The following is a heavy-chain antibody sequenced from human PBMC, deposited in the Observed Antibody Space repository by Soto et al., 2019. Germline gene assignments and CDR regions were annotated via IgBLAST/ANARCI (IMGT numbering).Heavy chain of an antibody. D-gene: IGHD3-22*01. CDR2: IDPSDSQT. CDR3: ARQIYDSDTGPNFQYYFDS. V-gene: IGHV5-10-1*01. J-gene: IGHJ4*02. Sequence: GESLKISCKGSGYSFAGYWITWVRQKPGKGLEWMGRIDPSDSQTYYSPSFRGHVTISVTKSITTVFLQWGSLRASDTAMYYCARQIYDSDTGPNFQYYFDSWGQGTPVTVSS. CDR1: GYSFAGYW.